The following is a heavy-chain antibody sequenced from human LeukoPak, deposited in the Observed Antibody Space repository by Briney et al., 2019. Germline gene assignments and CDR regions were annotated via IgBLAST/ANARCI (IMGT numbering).Heavy chain of an antibody. D-gene: IGHD4-17*01. CDR1: GGSISSGDYY. Sequence: SETLSLTCTVSGGSISSGDYYWRWIRQPPGKGLEWIGYIYYSGSTYYNPSLKSRVTISVYTSKNQFSLNLSSVTAADTAVYYCARDVGYGDYQGYFDYWGQGTLVTVSS. CDR2: IYYSGST. V-gene: IGHV4-30-4*01. J-gene: IGHJ4*02. CDR3: ARDVGYGDYQGYFDY.